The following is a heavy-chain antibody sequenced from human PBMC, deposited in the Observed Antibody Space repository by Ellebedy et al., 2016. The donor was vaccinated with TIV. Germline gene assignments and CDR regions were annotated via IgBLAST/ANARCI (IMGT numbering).Heavy chain of an antibody. D-gene: IGHD6-13*01. Sequence: PGGSLRLSCGASGFTFSSYAMSWVRQAPGKGLEWVSDISGSDGSTNYSDSVKGRFTISRDNSKNTLYLQMNSLRVEDTAVYYCAKDLWDSTNWYGNYYYALDVWGQGTTVTVSS. CDR2: ISGSDGST. J-gene: IGHJ6*02. CDR1: GFTFSSYA. CDR3: AKDLWDSTNWYGNYYYALDV. V-gene: IGHV3-23*01.